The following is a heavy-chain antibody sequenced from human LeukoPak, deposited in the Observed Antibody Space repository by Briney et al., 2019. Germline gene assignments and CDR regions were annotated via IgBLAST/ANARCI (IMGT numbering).Heavy chain of an antibody. J-gene: IGHJ3*02. CDR2: TNYSATT. D-gene: IGHD2-15*01. CDR1: NDSISSYH. CDR3: ARHLSAGRLAFDI. V-gene: IGHV4-59*08. Sequence: SETLSLTCTVSNDSISSYHWTWIRQPPRRGLEWIGDTNYSATTAYNPSLKSRVTISVDTSKDQFSLRLSSVTAADTAVYYCARHLSAGRLAFDIWGRGTMVTVSS.